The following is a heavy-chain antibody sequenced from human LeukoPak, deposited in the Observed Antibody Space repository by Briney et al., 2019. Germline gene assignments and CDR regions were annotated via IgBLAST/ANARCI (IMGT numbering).Heavy chain of an antibody. CDR3: ARRDYSSSWINWFDP. Sequence: QTGGSLGLSCAASGFTFSSYSMNWVRQAPGKGLEWVSYISSSSTTIYYADSVKGRFTISRDNAKNSLYLQMNSLRVEDTAVYYCARRDYSSSWINWFDPWGQGTQVTVSS. J-gene: IGHJ5*02. CDR2: ISSSSTTI. V-gene: IGHV3-48*04. CDR1: GFTFSSYS. D-gene: IGHD6-13*01.